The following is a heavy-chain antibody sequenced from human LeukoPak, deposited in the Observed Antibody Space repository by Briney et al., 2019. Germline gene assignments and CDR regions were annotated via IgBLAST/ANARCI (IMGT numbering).Heavy chain of an antibody. D-gene: IGHD1-26*01. CDR1: GYTFTGYY. Sequence: GASVKVSCKASGYTFTGYYMHWVRQAPGQGLEWMGWINPNSGGTNYAQKFQGRVTMTRDTSISTAYMELSRLRSDDTAVYYCAREARSYWGGRRGAFDIWGQGTMVTVSS. CDR3: AREARSYWGGRRGAFDI. V-gene: IGHV1-2*02. CDR2: INPNSGGT. J-gene: IGHJ3*02.